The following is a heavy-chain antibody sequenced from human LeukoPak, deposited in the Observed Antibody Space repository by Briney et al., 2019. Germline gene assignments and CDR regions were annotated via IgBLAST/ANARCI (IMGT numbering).Heavy chain of an antibody. CDR2: FIPIFGTA. CDR1: GGTFSSYA. Sequence: ASVKVSCKASGGTFSSYAISWVRQAPGQGLEWMGGFIPIFGTANYAQKFQGRVTITADESTSTAYMELSSLRSEDTAVYYCAVCSSTSCYTLSPLDYWGQGTLVTVSS. J-gene: IGHJ4*02. CDR3: AVCSSTSCYTLSPLDY. V-gene: IGHV1-69*13. D-gene: IGHD2-2*01.